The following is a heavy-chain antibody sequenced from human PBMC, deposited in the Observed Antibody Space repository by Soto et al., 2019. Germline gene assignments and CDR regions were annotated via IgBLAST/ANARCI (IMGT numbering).Heavy chain of an antibody. V-gene: IGHV1-18*01. D-gene: IGHD5-12*01. CDR3: AKSPRGEVATA. Sequence: QVQLVQSGGEVKKPGASVTVSCKASGYTFINYHITWVRRAPGQGLEWMAWINTYNGMTDYAQRFQGRVTMTRDTSTSTAYLELRNLGAADTAVYFCAKSPRGEVATAWGQGTLVTVSS. CDR2: INTYNGMT. CDR1: GYTFINYH. J-gene: IGHJ5*02.